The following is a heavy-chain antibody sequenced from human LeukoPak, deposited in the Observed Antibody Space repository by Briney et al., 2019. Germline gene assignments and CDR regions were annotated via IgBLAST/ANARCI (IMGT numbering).Heavy chain of an antibody. Sequence: SGGSLRLSCAASGFTFSSCDIHWVRQAPGKGLEWVAFIRYDGSNKYYADSVRGRFTISRDNSKNMLYLQMNSLRAEDTAVYFCAKGSKAVLFTRDHYMDVWGKGTTVTISS. CDR2: IRYDGSNK. J-gene: IGHJ6*03. D-gene: IGHD6-19*01. CDR1: GFTFSSCD. CDR3: AKGSKAVLFTRDHYMDV. V-gene: IGHV3-30*02.